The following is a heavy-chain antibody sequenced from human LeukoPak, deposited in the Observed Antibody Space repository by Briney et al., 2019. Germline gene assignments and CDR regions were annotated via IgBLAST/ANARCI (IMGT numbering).Heavy chain of an antibody. CDR3: ARVLLGYSYGNDFDY. CDR1: GFDVSSHH. D-gene: IGHD5-18*01. Sequence: GGSLRLSCAASGFDVSSHHMVWVRQAPGKGLEWVSVTYTRGNSYYTDSVKGRFTISRDNAKNSLYLQMNSLRAEDTAVYYCARVLLGYSYGNDFDYWGQGTLVTVSS. CDR2: TYTRGNS. V-gene: IGHV3-53*01. J-gene: IGHJ4*02.